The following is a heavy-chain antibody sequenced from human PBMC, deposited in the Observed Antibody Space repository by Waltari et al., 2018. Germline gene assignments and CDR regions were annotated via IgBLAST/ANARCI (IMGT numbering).Heavy chain of an antibody. V-gene: IGHV3-30-3*01. CDR2: ISYDGSNK. CDR3: ARGPTVTTYYYYYGMDV. D-gene: IGHD4-17*01. J-gene: IGHJ6*02. Sequence: QVQLVESGGGVVQPGRSLRLSCAASGFTFSSYAMHWVRQAPGKGLEWVAVISYDGSNKYYADSVKGRFTISRDNSKNTLYLQVNSLRAEDTAVYYCARGPTVTTYYYYYGMDVWGQGTTVTVSS. CDR1: GFTFSSYA.